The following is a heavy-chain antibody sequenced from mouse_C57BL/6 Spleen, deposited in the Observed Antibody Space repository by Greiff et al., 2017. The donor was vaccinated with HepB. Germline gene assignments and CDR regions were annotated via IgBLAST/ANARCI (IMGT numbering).Heavy chain of an antibody. D-gene: IGHD2-5*01. CDR1: GYTFTSYW. CDR3: ARSLYYSNYEGYAMDD. Sequence: QVQLQQPGAELVMPGASVKLSCKASGYTFTSYWMHWVNQRPGQGLEWIGDIDPSDSYTNYNQKFKGKSTLTVDKSSSTAYMQRSSLTSEDSAVYYCARSLYYSNYEGYAMDDWGQGTSVTVSS. V-gene: IGHV1-69*01. J-gene: IGHJ4*01. CDR2: IDPSDSYT.